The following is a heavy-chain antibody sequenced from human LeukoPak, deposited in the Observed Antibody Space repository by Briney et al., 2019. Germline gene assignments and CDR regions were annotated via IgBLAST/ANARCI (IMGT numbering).Heavy chain of an antibody. CDR2: LRSKAYGGTT. Sequence: GRSPRLSCTASGFTFGDYAMSWFRQAPGKGLEWVGFLRSKAYGGTTEYAASVKGRFTISRDDSKSIAYLQMNSLKTEDTAVYYCTRGYYYDSSGYSDYWGQGTLVTVSS. V-gene: IGHV3-49*03. CDR1: GFTFGDYA. CDR3: TRGYYYDSSGYSDY. J-gene: IGHJ4*02. D-gene: IGHD3-22*01.